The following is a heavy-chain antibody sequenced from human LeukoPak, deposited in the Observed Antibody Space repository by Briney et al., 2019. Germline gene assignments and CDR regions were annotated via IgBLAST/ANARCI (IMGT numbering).Heavy chain of an antibody. J-gene: IGHJ3*02. V-gene: IGHV4-38-2*02. CDR1: GYSISSGYY. CDR3: ARIVAASYDAFDI. CDR2: IYHRGST. D-gene: IGHD5-12*01. Sequence: PSETLSLTCTVSGYSISSGYYWGWIRPPPGKGVEWIGSIYHRGSTYYNPSLKSRVTISVDTSKNHFSLKLSSVTAADTAVYYCARIVAASYDAFDIWGQGTMVTVSS.